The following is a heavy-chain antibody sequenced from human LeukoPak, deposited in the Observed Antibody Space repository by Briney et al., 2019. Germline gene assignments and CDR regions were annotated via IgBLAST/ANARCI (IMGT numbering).Heavy chain of an antibody. J-gene: IGHJ4*02. CDR2: IYSGGST. Sequence: RGSLRLSCAASGFTVSSNYMSWVRQAPGKGLEWVSVIYSGGSTYYADSVKGRFTISRDNSKNTLYLQMNSLRAEDTALYFCAKKAQYNGNYPLDYWGQGTLVTVSS. V-gene: IGHV3-53*01. CDR1: GFTVSSNY. D-gene: IGHD1-26*01. CDR3: AKKAQYNGNYPLDY.